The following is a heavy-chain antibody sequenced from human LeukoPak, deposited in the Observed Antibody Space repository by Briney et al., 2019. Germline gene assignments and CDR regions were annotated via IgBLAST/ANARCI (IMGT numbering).Heavy chain of an antibody. CDR3: ARARRITIFGVADYYYYMDV. D-gene: IGHD3-3*01. V-gene: IGHV1-46*01. CDR2: INPNGDAT. J-gene: IGHJ6*03. Sequence: ASVKVSCKTSGYTFTKYLIHWVRQAPGQGLEWVGTINPNGDATNYAPRLQGRLTLTQDTSTSTVYMELRGLTPDDTAVYYCARARRITIFGVADYYYYMDVWGKGTTVTVSS. CDR1: GYTFTKYL.